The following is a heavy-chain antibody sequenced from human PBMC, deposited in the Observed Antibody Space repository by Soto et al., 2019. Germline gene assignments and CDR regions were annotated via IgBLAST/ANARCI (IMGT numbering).Heavy chain of an antibody. V-gene: IGHV2-5*02. CDR1: GFSLTTSGVG. J-gene: IGHJ4*02. CDR2: IYWDDDK. CDR3: AHRVLRTVFGLVTTTAIYFHF. D-gene: IGHD3-3*01. Sequence: QITLNESGPTQVKPRQTLTLTCTFSGFSLTTSGVGVGWIRQSPGKAPEWLALIYWDDDKRYSPSLKSRLTITNDTSKNQVVLTMAALDPADTATYYCAHRVLRTVFGLVTTTAIYFHFWGQGTPVAVSS.